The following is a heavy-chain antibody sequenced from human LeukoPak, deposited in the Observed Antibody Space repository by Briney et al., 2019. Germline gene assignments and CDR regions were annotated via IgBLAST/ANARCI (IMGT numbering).Heavy chain of an antibody. CDR3: ARTEDYRFDY. V-gene: IGHV3-53*01. CDR2: MHSGGST. Sequence: GSLRLSCAVSGLTVSSSSMSWVRQAPGKGLEWVSFMHSGGSTYYADSVKGRFTLSRDNSKNTLYLQMNSLRAEDTAVYYCARTEDYRFDYWGQGTLVTVSS. CDR1: GLTVSSSS. D-gene: IGHD4-11*01. J-gene: IGHJ4*02.